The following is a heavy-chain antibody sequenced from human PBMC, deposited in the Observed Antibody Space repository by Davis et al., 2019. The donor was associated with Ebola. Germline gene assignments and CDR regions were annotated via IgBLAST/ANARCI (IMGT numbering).Heavy chain of an antibody. J-gene: IGHJ6*02. Sequence: GESLKISCTASGFTFGCCAMNWVRQAPGKGLEWVSGIGSSSNGRHYADSVKGRFTISRDDSKNKVYLQMNSLRAEDTAVYYCAKDLLWWSASDVWGQGTTVTVSS. V-gene: IGHV3-23*01. CDR1: GFTFGCCA. D-gene: IGHD2-21*01. CDR3: AKDLLWWSASDV. CDR2: IGSSSNGR.